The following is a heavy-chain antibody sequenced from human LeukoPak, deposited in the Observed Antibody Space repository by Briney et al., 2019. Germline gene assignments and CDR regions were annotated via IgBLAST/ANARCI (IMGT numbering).Heavy chain of an antibody. CDR2: MNPNSGNT. V-gene: IGHV1-8*03. CDR3: ARGWNYMDV. Sequence: ASVKVSCKASGYTFTSYGISWVRQATGQGLEWMGWMNPNSGNTGYAQKFQGRVTITRNTSISTAYMELSSLRSEDTAVYYCARGWNYMDVWGKGTTVTVSS. D-gene: IGHD1-1*01. CDR1: GYTFTSYG. J-gene: IGHJ6*03.